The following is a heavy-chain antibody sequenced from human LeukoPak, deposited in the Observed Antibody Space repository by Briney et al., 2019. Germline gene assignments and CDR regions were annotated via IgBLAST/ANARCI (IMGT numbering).Heavy chain of an antibody. Sequence: GASVKVPCKASGYTFTSYDINWVRQATGQGLEWMGWMNPNSGNTGYAQKFQGRVTMTRNTSISTAYMELSSLRSEDTAVYYCARGPTTNWGPADLGYWGQGTLATVSS. J-gene: IGHJ4*02. CDR2: MNPNSGNT. CDR1: GYTFTSYD. V-gene: IGHV1-8*01. D-gene: IGHD7-27*01. CDR3: ARGPTTNWGPADLGY.